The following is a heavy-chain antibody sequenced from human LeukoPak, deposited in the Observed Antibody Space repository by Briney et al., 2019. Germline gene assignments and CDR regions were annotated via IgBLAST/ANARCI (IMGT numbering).Heavy chain of an antibody. CDR2: INSDGSST. CDR1: GFTFSSYW. J-gene: IGHJ3*02. CDR3: ARVLTRYYDSSGPIDAFDI. Sequence: GGSLRLSCAASGFTFSSYWMHWVRQAPGKGLVWVSRINSDGSSTSHADSVKGRFTISRDNAKNTLYLQMNSLRAEDTAVYYCARVLTRYYDSSGPIDAFDIWGQGTMVTVSS. V-gene: IGHV3-74*01. D-gene: IGHD3-22*01.